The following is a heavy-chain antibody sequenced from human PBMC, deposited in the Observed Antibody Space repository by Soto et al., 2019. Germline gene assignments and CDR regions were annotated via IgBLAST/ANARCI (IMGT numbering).Heavy chain of an antibody. CDR3: ARDEPSTNHGYYGMDV. Sequence: QVQLMESGGGLVKPGGSLRLSCVASGFRLSDYYMSWIRQAPGRGLEWLSYSMREDGTTYYGDSVKGRFIISRDNAKNSLYLQMNSLRADDTAVYYCARDEPSTNHGYYGMDVWGQGTTVTVSS. V-gene: IGHV3-11*01. CDR2: SMREDGTT. CDR1: GFRLSDYY. J-gene: IGHJ6*02. D-gene: IGHD2-8*01.